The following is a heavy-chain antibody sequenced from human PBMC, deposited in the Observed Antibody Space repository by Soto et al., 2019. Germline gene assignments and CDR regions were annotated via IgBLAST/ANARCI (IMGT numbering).Heavy chain of an antibody. CDR1: GFTFSDYW. CDR2: IKEDGSEK. D-gene: IGHD3-10*01. CDR3: TRNRGYGSRYYPFDP. Sequence: EVQLVESGGGKVQPGGSLRLSCAASGFTFSDYWMAWVRQAPGKGLEWVANIKEDGSEKDYVDSVKGRFTISRDNAKNSRYLQMNSLRVEDTAVYYCTRNRGYGSRYYPFDPWGQGNLVSVSS. J-gene: IGHJ5*02. V-gene: IGHV3-7*04.